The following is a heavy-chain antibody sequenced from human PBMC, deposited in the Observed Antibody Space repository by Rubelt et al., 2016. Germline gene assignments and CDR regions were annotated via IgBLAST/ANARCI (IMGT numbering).Heavy chain of an antibody. V-gene: IGHV1-46*01. CDR3: ARGGSSIAARPVLYGMDV. D-gene: IGHD6-6*01. J-gene: IGHJ6*02. Sequence: QVQLVQSGAEVKKPGASVKVSCKASGYTFTSYYMHWVRQAPGQGLEWMGIINPSGGSTSYAQKFQGRVTMTRDTSTSTVYMELSSLRSEDTAVYYCARGGSSIAARPVLYGMDVWGQGTTVTVSS. CDR2: INPSGGST. CDR1: GYTFTSYY.